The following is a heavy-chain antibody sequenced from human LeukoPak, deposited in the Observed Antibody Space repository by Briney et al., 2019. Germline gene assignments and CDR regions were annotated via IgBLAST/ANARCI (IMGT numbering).Heavy chain of an antibody. J-gene: IGHJ6*03. CDR1: GYSISSGYY. CDR3: ARVGMDYYGSGSYYPRGYYYYMDV. D-gene: IGHD3-10*01. CDR2: IYHSGST. V-gene: IGHV4-38-2*02. Sequence: PSETLSLTCTVSGYSISSGYYWGWIRQPPGKGLEWIGSIYHSGSTYYNPSLKSRVTISVDTSKNQFSLKLSSVTAADTAVYYCARVGMDYYGSGSYYPRGYYYYMDVWGKGTTVTVSS.